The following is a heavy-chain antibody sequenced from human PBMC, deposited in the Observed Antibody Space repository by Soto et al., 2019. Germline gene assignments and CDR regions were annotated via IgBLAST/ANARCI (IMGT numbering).Heavy chain of an antibody. V-gene: IGHV3-7*01. CDR1: GFTFGNYW. Sequence: EVQLVESGGGLVKPGGSLRLSCAASGFTFGNYWISWVRQAPGKGLEWVANIKQDGREKYYVDSMKGRFTISRDNAKNSLFLQMNNLRVEDTAVYYCARVYGPRYFDYWGQGTLVTVSS. CDR2: IKQDGREK. D-gene: IGHD3-10*01. CDR3: ARVYGPRYFDY. J-gene: IGHJ4*02.